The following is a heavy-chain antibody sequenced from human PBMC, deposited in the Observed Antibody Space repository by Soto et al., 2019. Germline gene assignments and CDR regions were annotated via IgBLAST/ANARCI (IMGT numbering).Heavy chain of an antibody. CDR3: ARSVVVPAPYYYYYYMDV. V-gene: IGHV1-3*01. Sequence: GSVKVSCKAFGNTFTSYGMPLGRQAPRQRLEWMGWINAGNGNTKYSQKFQVRVTITRDTSASTVYIELSSLRSEDTVVYYCARSVVVPAPYYYYYYMDVLGKCTTVTVSS. CDR1: GNTFTSYG. D-gene: IGHD2-2*01. CDR2: INAGNGNT. J-gene: IGHJ6*03.